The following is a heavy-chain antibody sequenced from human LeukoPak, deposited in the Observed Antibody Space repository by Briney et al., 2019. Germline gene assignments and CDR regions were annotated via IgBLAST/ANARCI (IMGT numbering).Heavy chain of an antibody. V-gene: IGHV4-34*01. D-gene: IGHD2-21*02. CDR1: GGSFSPYY. Sequence: SETLSLTCAVYGGSFSPYYWSWIRQPPGKGLEWIGEINHSGSTNYNPSLKSRVTISVDTSKNQFSLRLSSVTAADTAVYYCARGGFYCGGDCYVDYWGQGTLVTVSP. CDR2: INHSGST. J-gene: IGHJ4*02. CDR3: ARGGFYCGGDCYVDY.